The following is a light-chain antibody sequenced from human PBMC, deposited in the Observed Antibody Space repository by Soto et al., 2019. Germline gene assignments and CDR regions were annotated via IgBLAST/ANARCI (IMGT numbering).Light chain of an antibody. Sequence: QSVLTQPASVSGSPGQSIAISCTGTISGVGGYSYVSWYQQQPGKAPKLVISDVSNRPSGVSDRFSGSKSGNTASLTISGLQTDDEADYYCASYTTSSTYVFGTGTKLTVL. J-gene: IGLJ1*01. CDR1: ISGVGGYSY. CDR2: DVS. V-gene: IGLV2-14*01. CDR3: ASYTTSSTYV.